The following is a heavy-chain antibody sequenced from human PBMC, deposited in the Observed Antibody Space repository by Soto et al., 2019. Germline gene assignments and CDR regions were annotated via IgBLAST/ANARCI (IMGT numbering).Heavy chain of an antibody. Sequence: TLSLTCTVSGGSPSSGGFYWSWIRQHPGKGLEWIGYIYYSGISYYNPSLKSRVSISLDTSRNQFSMTLNSVTAADTAVYYCARNGYTYGMDVWGQGATVTVSS. CDR1: GGSPSSGGFY. CDR3: ARNGYTYGMDV. V-gene: IGHV4-31*03. CDR2: IYYSGIS. D-gene: IGHD5-18*01. J-gene: IGHJ6*02.